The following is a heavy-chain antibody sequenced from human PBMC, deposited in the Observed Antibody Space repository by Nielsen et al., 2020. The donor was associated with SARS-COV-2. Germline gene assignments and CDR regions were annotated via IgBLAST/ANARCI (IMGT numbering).Heavy chain of an antibody. CDR1: GFTFSSYS. Sequence: GESLKISCAASGFTFSSYSMNWVRQAPGKGLEWVSSISSSSSYTNYADSVKGRFTISRDNSKNTLYLQMNSLRAEDTAVYYCARDPQYIAAAVSWYFDLWGRGTLVTVSS. CDR3: ARDPQYIAAAVSWYFDL. D-gene: IGHD6-13*01. J-gene: IGHJ2*01. V-gene: IGHV3-21*01. CDR2: ISSSSSYT.